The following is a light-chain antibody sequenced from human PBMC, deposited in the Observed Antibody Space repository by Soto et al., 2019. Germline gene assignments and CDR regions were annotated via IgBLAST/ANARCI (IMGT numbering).Light chain of an antibody. CDR3: QQYGDSRWT. J-gene: IGKJ1*01. V-gene: IGKV3-20*01. CDR2: SAS. Sequence: ETVMTQSPATLSVSPGERATLSCRASQSVSSTLAWYQQKPGQAPRLLIYSASHRATGIPDRFSGSESGTDFTLTISRLEPEDFAVYYCQQYGDSRWTFGQGTKVDI. CDR1: QSVSST.